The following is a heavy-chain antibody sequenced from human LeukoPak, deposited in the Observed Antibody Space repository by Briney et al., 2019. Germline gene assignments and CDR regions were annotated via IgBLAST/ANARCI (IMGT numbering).Heavy chain of an antibody. J-gene: IGHJ4*02. V-gene: IGHV4-59*01. CDR1: GGSISSYY. CDR3: ARGYSSGWYDY. Sequence: SETLSLTCTVSGGSISSYYWSWIRQPPGKGLEWIGYIYYSGSTNYNPSLKSRVTISVDTSKNQFSLKLSSETAADTAVYSCARGYSSGWYDYWGQGTLVTVSS. D-gene: IGHD6-19*01. CDR2: IYYSGST.